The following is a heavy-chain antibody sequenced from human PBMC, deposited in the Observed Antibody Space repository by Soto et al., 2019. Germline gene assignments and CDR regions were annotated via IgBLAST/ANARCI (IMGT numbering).Heavy chain of an antibody. CDR1: GYTFTGYY. V-gene: IGHV1-2*02. D-gene: IGHD3-10*01. Sequence: QVQLVQSGAEVKKPGASVKVSCKASGYTFTGYYMHWVRQAPGQGLEWMGWINPNSGGTNYAQKFQGRVTMTRDTSICTPYMDLSRLISDDTPVYYCARDIRSIVRLFIGWFDPWGQGTLVTVSS. CDR2: INPNSGGT. CDR3: ARDIRSIVRLFIGWFDP. J-gene: IGHJ5*02.